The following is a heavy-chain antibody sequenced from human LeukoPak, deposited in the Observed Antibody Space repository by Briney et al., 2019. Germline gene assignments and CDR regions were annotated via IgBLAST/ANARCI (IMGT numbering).Heavy chain of an antibody. CDR3: AKDFDVWIQLWSYFDY. Sequence: PGGSLRLSCAASGFTFSSYGMHWVRQAPGKGLEWVAVISYDGSNKYYADSVKGRFTISRDNSKNTLYLQMNSLRAEDTAVYYCAKDFDVWIQLWSYFDYWGQGTLVTVSS. V-gene: IGHV3-30*18. J-gene: IGHJ4*02. CDR1: GFTFSSYG. D-gene: IGHD5-18*01. CDR2: ISYDGSNK.